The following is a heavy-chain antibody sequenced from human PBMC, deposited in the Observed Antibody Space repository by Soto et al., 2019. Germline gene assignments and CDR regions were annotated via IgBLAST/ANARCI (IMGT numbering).Heavy chain of an antibody. Sequence: PSETLSLTWAVSGYSISSGYYWGWIRQPPGKGLEWVGSIYRTGSTYYNPSLKSRVTISVDTSKNQFSLKLSSVTAADTAVYYCARCDYVWGSYSGSFDYWGQGTLVTVS. CDR3: ARCDYVWGSYSGSFDY. J-gene: IGHJ4*02. D-gene: IGHD3-16*01. V-gene: IGHV4-38-2*01. CDR2: IYRTGST. CDR1: GYSISSGYY.